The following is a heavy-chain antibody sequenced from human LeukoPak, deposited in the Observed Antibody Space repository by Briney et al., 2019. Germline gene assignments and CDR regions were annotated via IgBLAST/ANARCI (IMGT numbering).Heavy chain of an antibody. D-gene: IGHD2-2*01. V-gene: IGHV4-31*03. CDR2: IYYSGST. CDR3: ARAHVVVVPDETWVDWFDP. CDR1: GGSISSGGYY. J-gene: IGHJ5*02. Sequence: SETLSLTCTVSGGSISSGGYYWSWIRQHPGKGLEWIGYIYYSGSTYYNPSLKSRVTISVDTSKNQFSLKLSSVTAADTAVDYCARAHVVVVPDETWVDWFDPWGQGTLVTVSS.